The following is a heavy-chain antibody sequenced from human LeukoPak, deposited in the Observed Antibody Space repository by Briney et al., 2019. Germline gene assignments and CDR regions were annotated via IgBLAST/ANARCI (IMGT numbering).Heavy chain of an antibody. CDR3: ATGESNVGTPHY. D-gene: IGHD4-23*01. CDR2: MNPDSGNT. CDR1: GYSLTSYD. Sequence: ASVKLSCKASGYSLTSYDINWVRQATGQGLEWMGWMNPDSGNTGYAQKFRGRVTMTRDTSTSTAYLELSSLRSEDTAVYYCATGESNVGTPHYWGEGTLITVSS. J-gene: IGHJ4*02. V-gene: IGHV1-8*01.